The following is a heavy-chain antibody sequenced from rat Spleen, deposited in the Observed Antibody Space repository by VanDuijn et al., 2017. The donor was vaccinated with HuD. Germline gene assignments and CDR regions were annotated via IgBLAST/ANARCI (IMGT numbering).Heavy chain of an antibody. V-gene: IGHV2-65*01. Sequence: QVQLKETGPGLVQPTQTLSITCTVSGFSLTSYYMQWVRQTPGKGLEWMGVIWSGGSTAHNSLLESRLSVTRDISKSQVFLKMNSLQTEDTATYYCARANRESYAHFDYWGQGVMVTVSS. CDR2: IWSGGST. CDR3: ARANRESYAHFDY. J-gene: IGHJ2*01. D-gene: IGHD1-12*01. CDR1: GFSLTSYY.